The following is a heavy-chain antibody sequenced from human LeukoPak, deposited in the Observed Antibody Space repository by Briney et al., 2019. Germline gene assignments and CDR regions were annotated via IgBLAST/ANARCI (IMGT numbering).Heavy chain of an antibody. D-gene: IGHD3/OR15-3a*01. V-gene: IGHV3-21*01. CDR2: ISSSSYI. CDR1: GFTFSSYS. Sequence: PGGSLRLSCAASGFTFSSYSMNWVRQAPGKGLEWVSSISSSSYIYYADSVKGRFTISRDNAKNSLYLQMNSLRAEDTAVYYCARDRRFGLGGVIMSYYYYGMDVWGQGTTVTVSS. CDR3: ARDRRFGLGGVIMSYYYYGMDV. J-gene: IGHJ6*02.